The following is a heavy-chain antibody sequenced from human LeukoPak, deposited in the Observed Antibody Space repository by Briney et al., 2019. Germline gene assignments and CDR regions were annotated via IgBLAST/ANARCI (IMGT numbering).Heavy chain of an antibody. CDR1: GGSFSGHY. D-gene: IGHD3-22*01. CDR2: INHSGST. V-gene: IGHV4-34*01. Sequence: PSETLSLTCAVYGGSFSGHYWSWIRQPPGKGLEWIGEINHSGSTNYNPSLKSRVTISVDTSKNQFSLKLSSVTAADTAVYYCARHSLGGYTNWFDPWGQGTLVTVSS. J-gene: IGHJ5*02. CDR3: ARHSLGGYTNWFDP.